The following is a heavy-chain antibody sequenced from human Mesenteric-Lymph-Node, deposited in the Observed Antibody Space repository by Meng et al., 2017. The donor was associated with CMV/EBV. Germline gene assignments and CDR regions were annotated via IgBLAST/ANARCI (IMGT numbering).Heavy chain of an antibody. J-gene: IGHJ3*02. CDR2: INPSGGST. CDR1: GYTFTGYY. Sequence: ASVKVSCKASGYTFTGYYMHWVRQAPGQGLEWMGIINPSGGSTSYAQKFQGRVTMTRDTSTSTVYMELSSLRSEDTAVYYCARAGRRGYCSSTSCYKDAFDIWGQGTMVTVSS. CDR3: ARAGRRGYCSSTSCYKDAFDI. D-gene: IGHD2-2*02. V-gene: IGHV1-46*01.